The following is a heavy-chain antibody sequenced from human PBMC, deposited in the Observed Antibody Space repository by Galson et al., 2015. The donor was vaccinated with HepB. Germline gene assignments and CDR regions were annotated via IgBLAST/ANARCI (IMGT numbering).Heavy chain of an antibody. J-gene: IGHJ6*02. V-gene: IGHV1-69*13. CDR2: IIPIFGTA. Sequence: SVKVSCKASGGTFSSYAISWVRQAPGQGLEWMGGIIPIFGTANYAQKFQGRVTITADESTSTAYMELSSLRSEDTAVYYCARDRVYVSVGVVPAAISRYYYGMDVWGQGTTVTVSS. D-gene: IGHD2-2*01. CDR3: ARDRVYVSVGVVPAAISRYYYGMDV. CDR1: GGTFSSYA.